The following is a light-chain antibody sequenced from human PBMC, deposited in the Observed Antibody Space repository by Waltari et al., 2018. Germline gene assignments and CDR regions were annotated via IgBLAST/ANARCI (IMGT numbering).Light chain of an antibody. V-gene: IGKV4-1*01. CDR2: WAS. CDR1: QGVLFNFNNKNY. CDR3: QQYYSLPWA. Sequence: DIVMTQSPDSLAVSLGERATINCKSSQGVLFNFNNKNYLGWYQHKPGRPPKPLIYWASTRESGVPDRFSGSGSGTDFNLTISSLQAEDVAVYYCQQYYSLPWAFGQGTKVEIK. J-gene: IGKJ1*01.